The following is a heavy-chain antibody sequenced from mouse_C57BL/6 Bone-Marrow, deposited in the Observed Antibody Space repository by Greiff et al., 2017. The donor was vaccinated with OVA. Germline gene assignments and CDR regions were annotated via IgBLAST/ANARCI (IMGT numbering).Heavy chain of an antibody. CDR2: IRHNANGYTT. Sequence: EVQVVESGGGLVQPGGSLSLSCAASGFTFTDYYMSWVRQPPGQALEWLGFIRHNANGYTTEYSASVKGRFTISRDNSQSILYLQMNALTAEDSATYYCARASTADWYFDVWGTGTTVTVSS. J-gene: IGHJ1*03. V-gene: IGHV7-3*01. CDR3: ARASTADWYFDV. CDR1: GFTFTDYY. D-gene: IGHD4-1*02.